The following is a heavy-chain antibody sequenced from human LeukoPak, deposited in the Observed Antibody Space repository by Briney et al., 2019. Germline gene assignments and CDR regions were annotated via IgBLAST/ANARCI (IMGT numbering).Heavy chain of an antibody. J-gene: IGHJ4*02. CDR3: ARDYVGMSTIRDFGY. CDR1: GGTFSSYA. CDR2: IIPILGIA. Sequence: EASVKVSCKASGGTFSSYAISWVRQAPGQGLEWMGRIIPILGIANYAQKFQGRVTITADKSTSTAYMELSSLRSEDTAVYYCARDYVGMSTIRDFGYWGQGTLVTVSS. V-gene: IGHV1-69*04. D-gene: IGHD5-24*01.